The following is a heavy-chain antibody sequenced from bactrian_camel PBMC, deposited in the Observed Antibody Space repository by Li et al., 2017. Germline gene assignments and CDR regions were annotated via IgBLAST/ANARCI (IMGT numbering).Heavy chain of an antibody. D-gene: IGHD3*01. V-gene: IGHV3-2*01. J-gene: IGHJ4*01. CDR3: GAGERRFYGPHFDDYNY. CDR1: TFTFSPYY. CDR2: IYSYGLNT. Sequence: HVQLVESGGGLVQPGGSLTLSCVGSTFTFSPYYMSWVRQAPGKGLEWLSSIYSYGLNTYYADSVKGRFTISRDNVKNTLTLQMASLKPEDTGMYFCGAGERRFYGPHFDDYNYWGQGTQVTVS.